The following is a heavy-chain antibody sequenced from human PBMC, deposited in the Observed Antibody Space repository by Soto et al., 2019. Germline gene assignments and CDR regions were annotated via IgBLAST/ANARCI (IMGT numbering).Heavy chain of an antibody. CDR1: GFTFSGSA. CDR3: RSAIGGRGNCSSTSCYSGRAFDI. Sequence: EVQLVESGGGLVQPGGSLKLSCAASGFTFSGSAMHWVRQASGKGLEWVGRIRSKANSYATAYAASVKGRFTISRDDSMNAAYVQMNSRKTEDTAVYYCRSAIGGRGNCSSTSCYSGRAFDIWGQGTMVTVSS. V-gene: IGHV3-73*01. D-gene: IGHD2-2*01. J-gene: IGHJ3*02. CDR2: IRSKANSYAT.